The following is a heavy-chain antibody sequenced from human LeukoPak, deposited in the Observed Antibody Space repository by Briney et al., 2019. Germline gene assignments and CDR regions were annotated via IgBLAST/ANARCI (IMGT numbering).Heavy chain of an antibody. CDR1: GDSVSSNSAA. CDR2: TYYRSKWYN. V-gene: IGHV6-1*01. Sequence: SQTLSLTCALSGDSVSSNSAAWNWIRQSPLRGLEWLGRTYYRSKWYNNYALSVKSRITINPDTSKNQFSLQLNSVTPEDTAVYYCASAKYYYDGSGYYSFDYWGQGTLVTVSS. D-gene: IGHD3-22*01. J-gene: IGHJ4*02. CDR3: ASAKYYYDGSGYYSFDY.